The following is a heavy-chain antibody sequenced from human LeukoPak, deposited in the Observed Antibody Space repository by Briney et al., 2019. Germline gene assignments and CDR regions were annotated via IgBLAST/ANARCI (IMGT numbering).Heavy chain of an antibody. CDR1: GGSISSYY. J-gene: IGHJ6*03. CDR2: INTSGST. V-gene: IGHV4-4*07. CDR3: ARNERRAQKDTYYYYFYYMDV. Sequence: SETLSLTCTVSGGSISSYYWTWIRQSARQGLEWIGRINTSGSTNYNPSLRSRVTMSVNTSKNQFSLKLSSATAADTAVYCCARNERRAQKDTYYYYFYYMDVWGKGTTVTVSS. D-gene: IGHD6-25*01.